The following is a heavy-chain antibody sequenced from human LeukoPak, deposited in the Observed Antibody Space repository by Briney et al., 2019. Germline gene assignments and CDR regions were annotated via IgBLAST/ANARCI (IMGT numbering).Heavy chain of an antibody. CDR2: ISTSSTYT. V-gene: IGHV3-21*06. J-gene: IGHJ5*02. CDR3: ARGRSGGGGLDP. CDR1: GFVFRTFS. D-gene: IGHD2-15*01. Sequence: PGGSLRLSCAASGFVFRTFSMHWVRQAPGKGLEWVSSISTSSTYTHYADSVRGRFTISRDNAKNALYLQMTSLRVDDTAMYYCARGRSGGGGLDPWGQGTLVTVSS.